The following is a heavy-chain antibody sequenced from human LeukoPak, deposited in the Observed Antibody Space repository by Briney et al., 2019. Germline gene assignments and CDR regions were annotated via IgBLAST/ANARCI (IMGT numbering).Heavy chain of an antibody. V-gene: IGHV4-39*01. CDR2: IYYSGST. CDR1: GDFLSSGSYY. Sequence: SETLSLTCTVSGDFLSSGSYYWGWIRQSPGKGLAWIGSIYYSGSTFYNASFESRVTMSVDTSKNQFSLKLTSVTAADTAVYYCARLHADTTMTPYYYYIYVWGKGTTVTVSS. J-gene: IGHJ6*03. CDR3: ARLHADTTMTPYYYYIYV. D-gene: IGHD5-18*01.